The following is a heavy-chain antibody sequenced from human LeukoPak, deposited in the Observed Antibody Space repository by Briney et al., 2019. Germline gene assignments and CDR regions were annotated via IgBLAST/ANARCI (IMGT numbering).Heavy chain of an antibody. D-gene: IGHD6-6*01. V-gene: IGHV4-39*01. Sequence: SETLSLTCTVSGGSISSSSCYWGWIRQPPGKGLEWIGSIYYSGSTYYNPSLKSRVTISVDTSKNQFSLKLSSVTAADTAVYHCASGSIAARKIDYWGQGTLVTVSS. J-gene: IGHJ4*02. CDR2: IYYSGST. CDR3: ASGSIAARKIDY. CDR1: GGSISSSSCY.